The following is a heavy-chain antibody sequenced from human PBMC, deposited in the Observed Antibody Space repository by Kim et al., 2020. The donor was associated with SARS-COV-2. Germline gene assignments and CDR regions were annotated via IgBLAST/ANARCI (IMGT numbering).Heavy chain of an antibody. J-gene: IGHJ3*02. CDR1: GGSISSSNW. CDR3: ARVELRYFDWLRSRRLDAFDI. Sequence: SETLSLTCAVSGGSISSSNWWSWVRQPPGKGLEWIGEIYHSGSTNYNPSLKSRVTISVDKSKNQFSLKLSSVTAADTAVYYCARVELRYFDWLRSRRLDAFDIWGQGTMVTVSS. D-gene: IGHD3-9*01. V-gene: IGHV4-4*02. CDR2: IYHSGST.